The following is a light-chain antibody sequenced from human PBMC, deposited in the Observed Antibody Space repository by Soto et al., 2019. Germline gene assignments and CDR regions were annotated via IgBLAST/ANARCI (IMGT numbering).Light chain of an antibody. CDR1: SSNIGAGYD. CDR3: QSYDSSLSAHVV. J-gene: IGLJ2*01. CDR2: GNS. Sequence: QYVLTQPPSVSGAPGQRVTISCTGSSSNIGAGYDVHWYQQLPGTAPNLLIYGNSNRPSGVPDRFSGSKSGTSASLAITGLQAEDEADYYCQSYDSSLSAHVVFGGGTKLTVL. V-gene: IGLV1-40*01.